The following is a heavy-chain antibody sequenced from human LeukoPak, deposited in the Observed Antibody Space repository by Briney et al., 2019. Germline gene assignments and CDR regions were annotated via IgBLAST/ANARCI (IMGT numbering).Heavy chain of an antibody. V-gene: IGHV3-23*01. CDR1: GFSFSTHN. J-gene: IGHJ4*02. Sequence: GGSLRLSCAASGFSFSTHNMNWVRQAPGKGLEWVSAISDSGGSTYYADSVKARFTTSRDNSKNTLYLQMNSLRAEDTAVYYCAKEEDYWGQGTLVTVSS. CDR2: ISDSGGST. CDR3: AKEEDY.